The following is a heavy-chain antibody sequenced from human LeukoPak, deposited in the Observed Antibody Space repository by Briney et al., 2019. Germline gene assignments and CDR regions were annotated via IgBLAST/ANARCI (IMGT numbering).Heavy chain of an antibody. CDR3: AKDRYSSSSGLEFDY. CDR1: GFTFSSYA. Sequence: GGSLRLSCAASGFTFSSYAMSWVPQAPGKGLECVSAISGSGGSTYYADSVKGRFTISRDNSKNTLYLQMNSLRAEDTAVYYCAKDRYSSSSGLEFDYWGQGTLVTVSS. CDR2: ISGSGGST. J-gene: IGHJ4*02. V-gene: IGHV3-23*01. D-gene: IGHD6-6*01.